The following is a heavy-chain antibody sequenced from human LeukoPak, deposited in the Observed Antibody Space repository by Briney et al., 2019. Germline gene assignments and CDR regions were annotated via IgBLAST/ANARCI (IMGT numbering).Heavy chain of an antibody. V-gene: IGHV4-4*07. CDR1: GGSISSYY. CDR2: IYTSGST. J-gene: IGHJ6*03. CDR3: ATSSMDV. Sequence: SETLPLTCTVSGGSISSYYWSWIRQPAGKGLEWIGRIYTSGSTNYNPPLKSRVTISVDKSKNQFSLKLSSVTAADTAVYYCATSSMDVWGKGTTVTVSS.